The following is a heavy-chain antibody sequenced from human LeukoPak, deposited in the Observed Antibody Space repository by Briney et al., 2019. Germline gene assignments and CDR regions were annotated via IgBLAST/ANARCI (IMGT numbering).Heavy chain of an antibody. J-gene: IGHJ6*03. Sequence: PGGSLRLSCAASGFTFSDYYMSWIRQAPGKGLEWVSYISSSGSTIYYADSVKGRFTISRDNAKNSLYLQMNSPRAEDTAVYYCARDHPRYCSSTSCPYYYYYMDVWGKGTTVTVSS. D-gene: IGHD2-2*01. CDR1: GFTFSDYY. CDR3: ARDHPRYCSSTSCPYYYYYMDV. CDR2: ISSSGSTI. V-gene: IGHV3-11*04.